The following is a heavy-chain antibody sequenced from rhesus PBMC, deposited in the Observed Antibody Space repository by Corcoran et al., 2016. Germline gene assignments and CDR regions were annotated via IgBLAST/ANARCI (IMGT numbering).Heavy chain of an antibody. V-gene: IGHV4-169*01. CDR2: IYGSGSST. J-gene: IGHJ4*01. Sequence: QLQLQESGPGLVKPSETLSVPCAVSGGSISRSYWTWIRQAPGQGLEWIGDIYGSGSSTNYNPSLKSRVTLSVATSKNQFSLKLSSVTAADTAVYYCVTSVKYYFDYWGQGVLVTVSS. CDR3: VTSVKYYFDY. CDR1: GGSISRSY.